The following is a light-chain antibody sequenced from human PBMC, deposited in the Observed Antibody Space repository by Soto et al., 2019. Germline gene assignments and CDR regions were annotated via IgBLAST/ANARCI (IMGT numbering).Light chain of an antibody. CDR2: DDN. Sequence: QSVLTQPPSVSAAPGQRVTISCSGSASNIGNNSVSWYQQLPGAAPKLLIYDDNNRPSGIPDRFSGSKSGTSATLGITGLQTGDEADYYCGTWDTSVPACVFGPGTKVTAL. J-gene: IGLJ1*01. CDR3: GTWDTSVPACV. CDR1: ASNIGNNS. V-gene: IGLV1-51*01.